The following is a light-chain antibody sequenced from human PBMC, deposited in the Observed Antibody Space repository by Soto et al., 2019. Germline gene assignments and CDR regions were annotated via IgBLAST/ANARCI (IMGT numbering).Light chain of an antibody. CDR3: QQYNNWPPLT. J-gene: IGKJ4*01. CDR1: QALNTR. Sequence: EIVLTQSPATLSAFPGDRVTLSCRASQALNTRLAWYQHKPGQAPRLLIYGASIRATGVPGRFSGSGSGTEFTLTISSLQSEDFAVYYCQQYNNWPPLTFGGGTKVEIE. CDR2: GAS. V-gene: IGKV3-15*01.